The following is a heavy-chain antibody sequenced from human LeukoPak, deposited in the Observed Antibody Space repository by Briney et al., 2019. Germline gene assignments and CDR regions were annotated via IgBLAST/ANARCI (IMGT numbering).Heavy chain of an antibody. D-gene: IGHD5-24*01. CDR2: ISTYNGNT. J-gene: IGHJ4*02. CDR1: GYTFTNYG. CDR3: ASRDGYNLHFDY. Sequence: GASVKVSCKASGYTFTNYGLSWVRQASGQGLEWMGWISTYNGNTNYAQKLQGRVTMTTDTSTSTAYMELRSLRSDDTAVYYCASRDGYNLHFDYWGQGTLVTVSS. V-gene: IGHV1-18*01.